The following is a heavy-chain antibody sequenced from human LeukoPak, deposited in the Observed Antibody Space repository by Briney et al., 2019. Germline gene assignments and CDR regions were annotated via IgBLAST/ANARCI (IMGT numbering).Heavy chain of an antibody. Sequence: PSETLSLTCAVSGGSFSGDYLTWIRQPPGKDLEWIGEVNHGGSTNYNPSLKSRVTISVDTSKNQFSLKLNSVTAADTAVYYCATRSFRWRVYDYWGQGTPVTVSS. CDR2: VNHGGST. V-gene: IGHV4-34*01. CDR1: GGSFSGDY. J-gene: IGHJ4*02. D-gene: IGHD3-16*02. CDR3: ATRSFRWRVYDY.